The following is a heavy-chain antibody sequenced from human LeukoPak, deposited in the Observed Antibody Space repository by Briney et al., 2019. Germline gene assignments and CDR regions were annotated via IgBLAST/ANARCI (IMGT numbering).Heavy chain of an antibody. CDR2: VRSKTYGGTT. Sequence: GGSLRLSCTASGFTFRDYAMSWFRQAPGKGLEWVGFVRSKTYGGTTEYAASVKGRFAISRDESRSIAYLQMNSLKTEDTAVYYCTRGYHYYDSSGYYSYFDYWGQGTLVTVSS. D-gene: IGHD3-22*01. V-gene: IGHV3-49*03. CDR1: GFTFRDYA. J-gene: IGHJ4*02. CDR3: TRGYHYYDSSGYYSYFDY.